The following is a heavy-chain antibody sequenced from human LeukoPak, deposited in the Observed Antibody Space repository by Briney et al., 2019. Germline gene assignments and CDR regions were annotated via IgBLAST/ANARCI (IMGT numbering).Heavy chain of an antibody. CDR2: INHSGST. Sequence: SETLSLTCAVYGGSFSGYYWSWIRQPPGKGLEWIGEINHSGSTNYNPSLKSRVTISVDTSKNQFSLKLSSVTAADTAVYYCASDSFYDSGGYFYYWGQGTLVTVSS. V-gene: IGHV4-34*01. CDR3: ASDSFYDSGGYFYY. J-gene: IGHJ4*02. D-gene: IGHD3-22*01. CDR1: GGSFSGYY.